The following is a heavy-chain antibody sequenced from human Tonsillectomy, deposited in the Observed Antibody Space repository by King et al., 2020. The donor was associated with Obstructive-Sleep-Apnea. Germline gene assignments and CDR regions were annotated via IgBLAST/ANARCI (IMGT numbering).Heavy chain of an antibody. D-gene: IGHD3-10*01. Sequence: LQLVQSGGGVVQPGRSLRLSCAASGFTFSRYGMHWVRQAPGKGLEWVSLISYDGSKKYYADSVKGRFTISRDKSKNTLYLQMNSLRAEDTALYYCAKGYXYNSGTYSAPLDYXGQGXXVTXS. CDR2: ISYDGSKK. V-gene: IGHV3-30*18. CDR3: AKGYXYNSGTYSAPLDY. J-gene: IGHJ4*02. CDR1: GFTFSRYG.